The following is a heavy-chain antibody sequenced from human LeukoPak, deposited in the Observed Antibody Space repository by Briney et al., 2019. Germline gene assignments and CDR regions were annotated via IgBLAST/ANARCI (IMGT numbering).Heavy chain of an antibody. D-gene: IGHD3-22*01. V-gene: IGHV4-59*01. CDR3: ARDTYYYDNGDFIDAFDI. CDR1: GGSINTYY. Sequence: SETLSLTCAVSGGSINTYYWSWIRQPPGKGLEWIGNIFYSGRTNSSPSLKSRVAISVDTSKNQFSLRLSSVTAADTAVYYCARDTYYYDNGDFIDAFDIWGQGTMVTVSS. CDR2: IFYSGRT. J-gene: IGHJ3*02.